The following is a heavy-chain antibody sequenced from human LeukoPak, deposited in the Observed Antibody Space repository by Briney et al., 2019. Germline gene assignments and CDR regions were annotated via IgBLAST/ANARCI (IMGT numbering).Heavy chain of an antibody. J-gene: IGHJ4*02. CDR3: AKDRSAYYDSSGYNDY. CDR1: GFTFSSYA. Sequence: GGSLRLSCAASGFTFSSYAMSWVRQAPGKGLEWVSAISGSGGSTYYADSVKGRFTISGDNSKNTLYLQMNSLRAEDTAVYYCAKDRSAYYDSSGYNDYWGQGTLVTVSS. V-gene: IGHV3-23*01. CDR2: ISGSGGST. D-gene: IGHD3-22*01.